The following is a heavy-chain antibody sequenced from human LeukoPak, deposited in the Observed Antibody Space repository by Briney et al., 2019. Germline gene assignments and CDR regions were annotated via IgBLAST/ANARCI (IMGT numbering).Heavy chain of an antibody. D-gene: IGHD3-22*01. V-gene: IGHV1-69*13. J-gene: IGHJ6*02. CDR3: ASGYYDSSGYYYGMDV. CDR1: GYTFTSYG. CDR2: IIPIFGTA. Sequence: GASVKVSCKASGYTFTSYGISWVRQAPGQGLEWMGGIIPIFGTANYAQKFQGRVTITADESTSTAYMELSSLRSEDTAVYYCASGYYDSSGYYYGMDVWGQGTTVTVSS.